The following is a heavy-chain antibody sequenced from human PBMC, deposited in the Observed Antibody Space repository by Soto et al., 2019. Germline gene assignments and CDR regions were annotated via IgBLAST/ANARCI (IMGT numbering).Heavy chain of an antibody. D-gene: IGHD4-17*01. V-gene: IGHV1-69*02. CDR3: ARAGDGDSSLFPLNNNWFDP. CDR2: IIPILGIA. CDR1: GGTFSSYT. J-gene: IGHJ5*02. Sequence: GASVKVSCKASGGTFSSYTISWVRQAPGQGLEWMGRIIPILGIANYAQKFQGRVTITADKSTSTAYMELSSLRSEDTAVYYCARAGDGDSSLFPLNNNWFDPWGQGTLVTVSS.